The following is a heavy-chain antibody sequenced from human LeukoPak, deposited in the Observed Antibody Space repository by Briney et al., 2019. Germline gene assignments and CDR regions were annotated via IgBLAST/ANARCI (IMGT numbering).Heavy chain of an antibody. J-gene: IGHJ4*02. V-gene: IGHV4-39*07. CDR1: GGSISSSSYY. CDR3: ARDSYSYVYGL. D-gene: IGHD5-18*01. Sequence: PSETLSLTCTVSGGSISSSSYYWGWIRQPPGKGLEWIGSIYYSENTYYNPSLKSRVTMSVDTSKNQFSLKLSSVTVADTAVYYCARDSYSYVYGLWGQGTLVTVSS. CDR2: IYYSENT.